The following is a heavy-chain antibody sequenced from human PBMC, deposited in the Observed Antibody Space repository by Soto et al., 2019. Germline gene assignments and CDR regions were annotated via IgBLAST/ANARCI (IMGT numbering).Heavy chain of an antibody. CDR1: GFTFSSYA. CDR3: GKNYYFDN. Sequence: EVQLLESGGGLVQPGGSLRLSCAASGFTFSSYAMRWVRQAPGRGLEWVSSIGVGGASYYADSVEGRFAISRDNSENTVILQMNSLRAEDTAVYYCGKNYYFDNWGQGTLVTVSS. J-gene: IGHJ4*02. V-gene: IGHV3-23*01. CDR2: IGVGGAS.